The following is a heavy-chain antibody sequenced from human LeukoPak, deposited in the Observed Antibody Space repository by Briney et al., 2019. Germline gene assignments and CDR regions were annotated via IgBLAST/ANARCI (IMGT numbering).Heavy chain of an antibody. CDR3: ARDRDYGGFDY. J-gene: IGHJ4*02. CDR2: IYSVGST. Sequence: PGGSLRLSCAASGFTVSSNYMSWVRQAPGKGLEWVSVIYSVGSTYYADSVKGRITISRDNSKNTLHLQMNSLRAEDTAVYYCARDRDYGGFDYWGQGTLVTVSS. V-gene: IGHV3-53*01. CDR1: GFTVSSNY. D-gene: IGHD4-23*01.